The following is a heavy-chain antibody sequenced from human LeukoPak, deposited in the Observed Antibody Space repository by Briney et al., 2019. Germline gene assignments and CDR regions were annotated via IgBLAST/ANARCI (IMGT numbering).Heavy chain of an antibody. J-gene: IGHJ4*02. CDR3: ARSLYGSGSYGY. Sequence: SVKVSCKASGGTFSSYAISWVRRAPGQGLEWMGGIIPIFGTANYAQKFQGRVTITADKSTSTAYMELSSLRSEDTAVYYCARSLYGSGSYGYWGQGTLVTVSS. CDR1: GGTFSSYA. V-gene: IGHV1-69*06. CDR2: IIPIFGTA. D-gene: IGHD3-10*01.